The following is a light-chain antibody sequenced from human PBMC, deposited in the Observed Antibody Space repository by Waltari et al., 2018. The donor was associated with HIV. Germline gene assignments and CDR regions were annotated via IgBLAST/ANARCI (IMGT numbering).Light chain of an antibody. J-gene: IGKJ4*01. CDR2: DAS. CDR3: QQYDNLPLT. Sequence: DIQMTQSPSSLYASVGDRVTITCQASQDISNYLNWYQQKPGKAPKLLLYDASNLETGVPSRFSGSGSGTDFTFTISSLQPEDIATYYCQQYDNLPLTFGGGTKVEIK. V-gene: IGKV1-33*01. CDR1: QDISNY.